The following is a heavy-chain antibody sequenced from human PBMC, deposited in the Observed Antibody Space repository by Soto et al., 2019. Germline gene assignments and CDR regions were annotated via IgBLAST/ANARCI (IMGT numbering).Heavy chain of an antibody. CDR2: MNPNSGNT. J-gene: IGHJ6*02. D-gene: IGHD6-6*01. V-gene: IGHV1-8*01. Sequence: SVKLSCKTAGYSFTGDDINWVRKATGQGLEWMGWMNPNSGNTGYAQKFQGRVTMTRNTSISTAYMELSSLRSEDTAVYYCARARGIEARLEYGMDVWGQGTTVTVSS. CDR1: GYSFTGDD. CDR3: ARARGIEARLEYGMDV.